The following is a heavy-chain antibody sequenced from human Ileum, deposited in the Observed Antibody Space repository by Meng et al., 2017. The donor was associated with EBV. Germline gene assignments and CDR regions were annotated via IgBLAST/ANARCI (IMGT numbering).Heavy chain of an antibody. CDR2: INHSGST. CDR1: GGSFSGYY. J-gene: IGHJ4*02. V-gene: IGHV4-34*01. CDR3: ARGFYTYGSSCFDY. D-gene: IGHD6-13*01. Sequence: HQGGAGLLNPSETLSLTCAVYGGSFSGYYWTWIRQPPGKGLEWIGEINHSGSTNYNPSLKSRVTISVDKNQFSLKLSAVTAADTAAYYCARGFYTYGSSCFDYWGQGTLVTVSS.